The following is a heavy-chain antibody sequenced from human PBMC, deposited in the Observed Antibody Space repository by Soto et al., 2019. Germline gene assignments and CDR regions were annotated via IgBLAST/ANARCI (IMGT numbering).Heavy chain of an antibody. V-gene: IGHV3-30-3*01. CDR2: ILDDGNNK. D-gene: IGHD3-10*01. Sequence: QVPLVESGGGVVQPGRSLRLSCAASGFTFSNHIMHWVRQAPGKGLEWVAVILDDGNNKYYADSVKGRFTISRDNSKNTLYLQMNSLRTEDTAVYYCARDDEGGSYCDLGHWGQGTLVTVSS. J-gene: IGHJ4*02. CDR3: ARDDEGGSYCDLGH. CDR1: GFTFSNHI.